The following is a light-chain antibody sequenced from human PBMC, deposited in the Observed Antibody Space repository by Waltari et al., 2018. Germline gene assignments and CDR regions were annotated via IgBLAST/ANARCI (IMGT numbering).Light chain of an antibody. CDR1: QSVSRS. CDR2: GAS. Sequence: CRTSQSVSRSVAWYQQKPGQAPKLLIDGASTRATGIPDRFTGSGSGTDFSLTISSLEPEDFAIYFCQHYVRLPATFGQGTKVEIK. J-gene: IGKJ1*01. CDR3: QHYVRLPAT. V-gene: IGKV3-20*01.